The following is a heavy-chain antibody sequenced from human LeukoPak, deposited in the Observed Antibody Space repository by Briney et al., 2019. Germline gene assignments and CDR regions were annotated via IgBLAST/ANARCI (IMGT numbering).Heavy chain of an antibody. J-gene: IGHJ4*01. Sequence: GGSLRLSCAASGFTFSSSAMSWVRQAPGKGLEWVSTLSGSGITTYYADSVKGRFTISRDNSKNTLYLQMNSLRAEDTAVYYCAKGIDSSGWSYFDYWGHGTLVTVSS. V-gene: IGHV3-23*01. D-gene: IGHD6-19*01. CDR3: AKGIDSSGWSYFDY. CDR2: LSGSGITT. CDR1: GFTFSSSA.